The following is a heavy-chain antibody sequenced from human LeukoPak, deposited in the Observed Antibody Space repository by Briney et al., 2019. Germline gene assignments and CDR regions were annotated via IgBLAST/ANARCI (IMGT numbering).Heavy chain of an antibody. Sequence: SVKVSCKASGGTFSSYAINWVRQAPGQGLEWMGGIIPIFGTANYAQKFQGRVTITADESTSTAYMELSSLRSEDTAVYYCARDAGDCGGDCYLNWFDPWGQGTLVTVSS. J-gene: IGHJ5*02. CDR3: ARDAGDCGGDCYLNWFDP. D-gene: IGHD2-21*01. CDR2: IIPIFGTA. V-gene: IGHV1-69*01. CDR1: GGTFSSYA.